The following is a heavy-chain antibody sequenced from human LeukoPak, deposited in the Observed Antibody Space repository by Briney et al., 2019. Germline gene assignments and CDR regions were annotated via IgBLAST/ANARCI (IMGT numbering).Heavy chain of an antibody. V-gene: IGHV1-69*04. CDR2: IIPILGIA. CDR3: ARGYYGSGSYFNLDWFDP. D-gene: IGHD3-10*01. Sequence: PVKGSCKAPVGTFSSDAICCGRQAPGQGLEWMGRIIPILGIANYAQKFQGRVTITADKSTSTAYMELSSLRSEDTAVYYCARGYYGSGSYFNLDWFDPWGQGTLVTVSS. CDR1: VGTFSSDA. J-gene: IGHJ5*02.